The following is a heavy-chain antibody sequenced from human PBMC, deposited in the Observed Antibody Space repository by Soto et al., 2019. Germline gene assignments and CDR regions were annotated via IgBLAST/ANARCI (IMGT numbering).Heavy chain of an antibody. CDR3: ARDQRVGAARYYYYYGMDV. CDR2: ISYDGSNK. Sequence: GGSLRLSCAASGFTFSSYAMHWVRQAPGKGLEWVAVISYDGSNKYYADSVKGRFTISRDNSKNTLYLQMNSLRAEDTAVYYCARDQRVGAARYYYYYGMDVWGQGTTVTVSS. J-gene: IGHJ6*02. CDR1: GFTFSSYA. D-gene: IGHD1-26*01. V-gene: IGHV3-30-3*01.